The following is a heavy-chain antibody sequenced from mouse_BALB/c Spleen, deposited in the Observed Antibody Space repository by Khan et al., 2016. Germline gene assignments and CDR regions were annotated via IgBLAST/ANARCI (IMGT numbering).Heavy chain of an antibody. Sequence: QVQLKQSGAELAKPGASVKMSCKASGYTFTNYWMHWVKQRPGQGLEWIGYINPNTGYTEYNQKFKDKATLTADKSSSTAYMQLSSLTSEDSAVYCCTRSVPLYAMDYWGQGTSVTVSS. CDR3: TRSVPLYAMDY. CDR1: GYTFTNYW. CDR2: INPNTGYT. J-gene: IGHJ4*01. V-gene: IGHV1-7*01.